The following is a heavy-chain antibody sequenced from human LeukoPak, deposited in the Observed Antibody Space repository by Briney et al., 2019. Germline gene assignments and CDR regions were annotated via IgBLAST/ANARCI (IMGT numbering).Heavy chain of an antibody. D-gene: IGHD6-19*01. V-gene: IGHV3-23*01. CDR1: GFTFSSYA. CDR3: ANCGLGHYYYYMDV. Sequence: PGGSLRLSCAASGFTFSSYAMSWVRQAPGKGLEWVSAISGSGGSTYYADSVKGRFTISRDNSKNTLYLQMNSLRAEDTAVYYCANCGLGHYYYYMDVWGKGTTVTVSS. CDR2: ISGSGGST. J-gene: IGHJ6*03.